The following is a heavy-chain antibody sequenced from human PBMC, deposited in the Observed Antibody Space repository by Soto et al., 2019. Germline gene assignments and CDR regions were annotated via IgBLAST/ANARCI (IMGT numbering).Heavy chain of an antibody. J-gene: IGHJ6*02. D-gene: IGHD1-7*01. CDR1: GFAVSSNY. CDR2: IHSGGDT. V-gene: IGHV3-66*01. CDR3: ARSRTGTTYGGMDV. Sequence: GGSLRLSCAPSGFAVSSNYMTWVRQAPGKGLEWVSVIHSGGDTHYADSVRGRFTISRDNSKNTLYLQMNSLRAEDTAVYYCARSRTGTTYGGMDVWGQGTTVTVSS.